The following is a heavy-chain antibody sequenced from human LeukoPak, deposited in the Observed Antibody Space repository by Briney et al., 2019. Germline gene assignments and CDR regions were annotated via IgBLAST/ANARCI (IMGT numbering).Heavy chain of an antibody. CDR2: MNPNSGNT. Sequence: GASVKVSCKASGYTFTSYDINWVRQATGHGLEWMGWMNPNSGNTGYAQKFQGRVTMTRNTSISTAYMELSSLRSEDTAVYYCARGSGSGDYLLYYFDYWGQGTLVTVSS. J-gene: IGHJ4*02. CDR1: GYTFTSYD. CDR3: ARGSGSGDYLLYYFDY. V-gene: IGHV1-8*01. D-gene: IGHD4-17*01.